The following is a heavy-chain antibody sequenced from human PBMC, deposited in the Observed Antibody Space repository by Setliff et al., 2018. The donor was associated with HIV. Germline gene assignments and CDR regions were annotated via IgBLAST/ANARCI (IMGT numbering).Heavy chain of an antibody. D-gene: IGHD6-13*01. CDR1: GFTFTIYA. Sequence: GGSLRLSCGVSGFTFTIYAMHWVRQASGKGPEWVGHIRSKASAYATASAASVKGRFTVSRDDSSDTAYLHMSNLKSEDTAVYYCVAATTEGFDPWGQGTLVTVSS. CDR3: VAATTEGFDP. CDR2: IRSKASAYAT. J-gene: IGHJ5*02. V-gene: IGHV3-73*01.